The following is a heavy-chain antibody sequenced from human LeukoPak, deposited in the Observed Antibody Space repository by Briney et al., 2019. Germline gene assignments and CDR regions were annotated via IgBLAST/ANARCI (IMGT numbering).Heavy chain of an antibody. CDR1: GFTFRTYA. V-gene: IGHV3-30*10. CDR3: ARDLAISSFGELFL. J-gene: IGHJ4*02. D-gene: IGHD3-10*01. CDR2: ISYDGTNK. Sequence: PGGSLRLSCAASGFTFRTYALHWVRQAPGKGLEWVAVISYDGTNKYYTDSVKGRFTISRDNSKNTLYLQMNTLRSEDTALYYCARDLAISSFGELFLWGQGTLVTVSS.